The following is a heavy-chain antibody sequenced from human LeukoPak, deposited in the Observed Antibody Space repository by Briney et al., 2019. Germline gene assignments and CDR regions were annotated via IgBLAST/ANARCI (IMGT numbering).Heavy chain of an antibody. CDR1: GFTFSGYG. CDR3: ARVYSSSWYGPLNYYYYMDV. J-gene: IGHJ6*03. CDR2: IQFDGRNK. D-gene: IGHD6-13*01. Sequence: GGSLRLSCVASGFTFSGYGMHWVRQAPGKGLEWVAFIQFDGRNKYYADSVKGRFTISRDNSKNTLYLQMNSLRAEDTAVYYCARVYSSSWYGPLNYYYYMDVWGKGTTVTISS. V-gene: IGHV3-30*02.